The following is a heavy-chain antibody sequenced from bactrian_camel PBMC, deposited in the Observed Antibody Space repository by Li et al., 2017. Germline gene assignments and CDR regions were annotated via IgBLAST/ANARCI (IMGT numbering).Heavy chain of an antibody. CDR3: TKEGWLQ. CDR1: GFTFRHYA. Sequence: VQLVESGGGLVQPGGSLRLSCAASGFTFRHYAMAWLRQAPGKGLEWVSGINRGGDATYYADSVKGRFTISRDNAKESLYLQLNSLKAEDTAMYYCTKEGWLQWGQGTQVTVS. V-gene: IGHV3S31*01. D-gene: IGHD2*01. CDR2: INRGGDAT. J-gene: IGHJ4*01.